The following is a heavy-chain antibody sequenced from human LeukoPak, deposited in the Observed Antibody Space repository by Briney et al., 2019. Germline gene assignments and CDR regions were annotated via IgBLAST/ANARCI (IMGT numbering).Heavy chain of an antibody. V-gene: IGHV3-11*01. Sequence: GGSRRLSCAASGFTLSHYYMTWIRQAPGEGLGWLSCISSSVDTIYYADSVKGRFTDSSDNAENSLYLQMNGLRAEDTAMYYCARQGSEIDYWGQGTLVTVPS. J-gene: IGHJ4*02. CDR3: ARQGSEIDY. CDR1: GFTLSHYY. CDR2: ISSSVDTI.